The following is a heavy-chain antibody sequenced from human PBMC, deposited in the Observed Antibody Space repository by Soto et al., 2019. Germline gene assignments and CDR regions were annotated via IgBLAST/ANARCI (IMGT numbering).Heavy chain of an antibody. CDR2: ISSSSSYI. V-gene: IGHV3-21*01. CDR1: GFTFSSYS. J-gene: IGHJ5*02. CDR3: ARDQAIRGWFGP. Sequence: GGSLRLSCAASGFTFSSYSMNWVRQAPGKGLEWVSSISSSSSYIYYADSVKGRFTISRDNAKNSLYLQMNSLRAEDTAVYYCARDQAIRGWFGPWGQGTLVTVSS.